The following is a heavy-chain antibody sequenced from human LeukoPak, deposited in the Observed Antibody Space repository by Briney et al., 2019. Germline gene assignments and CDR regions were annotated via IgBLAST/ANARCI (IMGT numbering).Heavy chain of an antibody. J-gene: IGHJ4*02. CDR1: GYTFTGYY. V-gene: IGHV1-2*02. Sequence: GASVKVSCKASGYTFTGYYMHWVRQAPGQGLEWMGWINPNSGGTNYAQKFQGRVTMTRDTSISTAYMELSRLRSDDTAVYYCARSKRGYGSGSYQYSPFDYWGQGTLVTVSS. CDR2: INPNSGGT. D-gene: IGHD3-10*01. CDR3: ARSKRGYGSGSYQYSPFDY.